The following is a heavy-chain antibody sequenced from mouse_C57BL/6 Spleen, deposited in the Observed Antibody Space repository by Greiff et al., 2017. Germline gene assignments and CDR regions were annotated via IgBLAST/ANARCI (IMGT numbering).Heavy chain of an antibody. CDR1: GFTFSDYG. CDR3: ARGGSSGGAMDY. CDR2: ISSGSSTI. D-gene: IGHD3-2*02. V-gene: IGHV5-17*01. J-gene: IGHJ4*01. Sequence: EVKLMESGGGLVKPGGSLKLSCAASGFTFSDYGMHWVRQAPEKGLEWVAYISSGSSTIYYADTVKGRFTISRDNAKNTLFLQMTSLRSEDTAMYYCARGGSSGGAMDYWGQGTSVTVSS.